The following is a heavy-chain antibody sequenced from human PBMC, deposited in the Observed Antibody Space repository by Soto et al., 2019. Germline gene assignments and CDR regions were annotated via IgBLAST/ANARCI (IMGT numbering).Heavy chain of an antibody. CDR1: GYTFTSYD. J-gene: IGHJ3*02. CDR3: ARTTRGGNSGAFDI. Sequence: ASVKVSCKASGYTFTSYDINWVRQATGQGLEWMGWMNPNSGNTGYAQKFQGRVTMTRNTSISTAYMELSSLRAEDTAVYYCARTTRGGNSGAFDIWGQGTMVTVSS. CDR2: MNPNSGNT. D-gene: IGHD2-21*02. V-gene: IGHV1-8*01.